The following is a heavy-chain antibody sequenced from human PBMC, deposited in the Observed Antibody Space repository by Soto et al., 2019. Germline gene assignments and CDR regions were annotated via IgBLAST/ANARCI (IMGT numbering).Heavy chain of an antibody. CDR2: ITQTETT. Sequence: SDTLALTCVVYFESFGCFYCRWVRQSPGKGLEWIGQITQTETTAYSPSRKSRVSISADTSKKQFSLTLTSVTAADTAVYYCVHPPNVAIDHWGHGTLVTVSS. D-gene: IGHD2-15*01. J-gene: IGHJ4*01. CDR1: FESFGCFY. V-gene: IGHV4-34*01. CDR3: VHPPNVAIDH.